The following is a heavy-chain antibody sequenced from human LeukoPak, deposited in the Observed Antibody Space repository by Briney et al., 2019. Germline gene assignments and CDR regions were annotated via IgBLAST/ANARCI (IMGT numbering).Heavy chain of an antibody. CDR2: ISHTGST. J-gene: IGHJ4*02. CDR1: SDSISSSSYL. Sequence: SSETLSLTCSVSSDSISSSSYLWVWVRQPPGKGLDWIGEISHTGSTKYNPSLKNRVTISRDSSKNQFSLKLNSVTAADTATYYCTRSAGWWSLDYWGQGALVTVSS. D-gene: IGHD2-8*02. CDR3: TRSAGWWSLDY. V-gene: IGHV4-39*07.